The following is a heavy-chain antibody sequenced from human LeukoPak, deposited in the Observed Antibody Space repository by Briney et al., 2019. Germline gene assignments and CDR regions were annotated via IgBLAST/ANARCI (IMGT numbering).Heavy chain of an antibody. CDR1: GFTFSSYS. CDR3: AGPTVTTPFDY. V-gene: IGHV3-48*01. Sequence: PGGSLRLSCAASGFTFSSYSMNWVRQAPGKGLEWVSYISSSSSTIYYADSVKGRFTISRDNAKNSLYLQMNSLRAEDTAVYYCAGPTVTTPFDYWGQGTLVTVSS. CDR2: ISSSSSTI. D-gene: IGHD4-11*01. J-gene: IGHJ4*02.